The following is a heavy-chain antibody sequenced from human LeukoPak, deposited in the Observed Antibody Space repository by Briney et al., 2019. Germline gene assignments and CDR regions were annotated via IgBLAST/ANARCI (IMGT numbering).Heavy chain of an antibody. D-gene: IGHD6-19*01. CDR1: GFTVNSNY. J-gene: IGHJ3*01. CDR2: IYNGNTI. CDR3: ARRYPYSSAWHPSAFDV. V-gene: IGHV3-53*01. Sequence: SGGSLRLSCAASGFTVNSNYMSWVRQAPGKGLEWVSIIYNGNTIYYADSVKGRFTISRDNSKNTLYLQMNSLRAEDTAVYYCARRYPYSSAWHPSAFDVWGQGTMVTVSS.